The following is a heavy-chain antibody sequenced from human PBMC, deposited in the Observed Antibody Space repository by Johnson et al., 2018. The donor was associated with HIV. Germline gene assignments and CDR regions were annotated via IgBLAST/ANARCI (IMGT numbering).Heavy chain of an antibody. CDR3: ERDSGHDAFDI. J-gene: IGHJ3*02. V-gene: IGHV3-23*04. CDR1: GFNFDDYA. Sequence: VQLVESGGGLVQPGRSLRLSCAASGFNFDDYAMHWVRQAPGKGLEWVSAISGSGGSTYYADSVKGRFTISRDNSKSTRYLQMNSLRTEDTAVYYCERDSGHDAFDIWGQGTMLTVSS. CDR2: ISGSGGST. D-gene: IGHD1-26*01.